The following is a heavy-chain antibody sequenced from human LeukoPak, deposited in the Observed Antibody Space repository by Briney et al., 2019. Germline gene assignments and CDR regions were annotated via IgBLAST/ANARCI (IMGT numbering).Heavy chain of an antibody. J-gene: IGHJ4*02. D-gene: IGHD5-12*01. V-gene: IGHV4-39*01. CDR3: ARHLRGNIVTMIFDY. CDR2: IYYSGST. Sequence: SETLSLTCTVPGGSISSSSYYWGWIRQPPGKWLEWIGSIYYSGSTYYNPSLKSRVTISVDTSKNQSSLKLSSVTAADTAVYYCARHLRGNIVTMIFDYWGQGTLVTVSS. CDR1: GGSISSSSYY.